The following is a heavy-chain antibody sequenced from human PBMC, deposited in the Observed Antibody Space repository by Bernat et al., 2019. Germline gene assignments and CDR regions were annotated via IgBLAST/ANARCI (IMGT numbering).Heavy chain of an antibody. V-gene: IGHV6-1*01. CDR2: TYYRSKWYN. CDR1: GDSVSSNSAA. Sequence: QVQLQQSGPGLVKPSQTLSLTCAISGDSVSSNSAAWNWIRQSPSRGLEWLGRTYYRSKWYNDYAVSVKSRITINPDTSKNQFSLQLNSVTPEDTAVYYCAREGDIVVVPAASYYYYYMDVWGKGTTVTVSS. J-gene: IGHJ6*03. D-gene: IGHD2-2*01. CDR3: AREGDIVVVPAASYYYYYMDV.